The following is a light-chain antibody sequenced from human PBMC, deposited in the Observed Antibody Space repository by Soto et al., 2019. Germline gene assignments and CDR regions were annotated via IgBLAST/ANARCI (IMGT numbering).Light chain of an antibody. CDR2: GAS. CDR3: QQYDNWPPWT. CDR1: LSVTSN. Sequence: EVVMTQSPATLSVSPGERATLSCRASLSVTSNVAWYQQRPGQAPRLLIYGASTRATGIPDRFSGSGSGTEFTLTISSLQSEDFTVYYCQQYDNWPPWTFGQGTKVEIK. V-gene: IGKV3-15*01. J-gene: IGKJ1*01.